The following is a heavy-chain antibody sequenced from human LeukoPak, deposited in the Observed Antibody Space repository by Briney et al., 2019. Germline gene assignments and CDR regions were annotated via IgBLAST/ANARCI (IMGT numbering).Heavy chain of an antibody. D-gene: IGHD2-21*01. CDR2: INNGGSTT. Sequence: PGGSLRLSCAASGFTFSSYWMHWVRQGPGKGLVWVSRINNGGSTTDYADSVKGRLTISRDNSKNTLYLQMDSLRAEDTAVYYCAKARGAWYFDYWGQGTLVTVSS. V-gene: IGHV3-74*01. CDR3: AKARGAWYFDY. J-gene: IGHJ4*02. CDR1: GFTFSSYW.